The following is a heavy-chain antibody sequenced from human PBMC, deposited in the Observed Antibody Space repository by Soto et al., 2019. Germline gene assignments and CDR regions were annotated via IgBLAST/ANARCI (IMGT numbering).Heavy chain of an antibody. J-gene: IGHJ6*02. CDR1: GFTFSHYS. Sequence: VQLVESGGGVVQPGRSLTLSCATSGFTFSHYSMHWVRQAPGKGLEWVAIISHDGDKKFYAGSVKGRFTISRDNSKNTVSLRVNSLRPEDSVMYFCARAGIILYYYYGMDVWGQGTTVAVSS. CDR3: ARAGIILYYYYGMDV. CDR2: ISHDGDKK. V-gene: IGHV3-30-3*01. D-gene: IGHD3-10*01.